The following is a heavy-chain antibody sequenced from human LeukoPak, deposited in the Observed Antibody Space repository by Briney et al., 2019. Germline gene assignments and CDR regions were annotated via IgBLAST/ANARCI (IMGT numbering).Heavy chain of an antibody. CDR2: IYYSGST. CDR1: GASVSSGSYY. V-gene: IGHV4-61*01. Sequence: SETLSLTCTVSGASVSSGSYYWSWIRQPPGKGLEWIGYIYYSGSTNYNPSLKSRVSISVDTSKNQFSLKLSSVTAADTAVYFCARATPVAPDYWGQGPLVTVSS. D-gene: IGHD2-15*01. J-gene: IGHJ4*02. CDR3: ARATPVAPDY.